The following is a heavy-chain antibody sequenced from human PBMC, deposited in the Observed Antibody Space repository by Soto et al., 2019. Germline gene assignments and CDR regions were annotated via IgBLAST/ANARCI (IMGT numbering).Heavy chain of an antibody. V-gene: IGHV3-48*02. D-gene: IGHD2-21*02. J-gene: IGHJ4*02. CDR1: GFTFSSYS. CDR3: ASRAYCGGDCLGPMRY. Sequence: EVQLVESGGGLVQPGGSLRLSCAASGFTFSSYSMNWVRQAPGTGLEWVSYISSSSSTIYYADSVKGRFTISRDNAKNSLYLQMNSLRDEDTAVYYCASRAYCGGDCLGPMRYWGQGTLVTVSS. CDR2: ISSSSSTI.